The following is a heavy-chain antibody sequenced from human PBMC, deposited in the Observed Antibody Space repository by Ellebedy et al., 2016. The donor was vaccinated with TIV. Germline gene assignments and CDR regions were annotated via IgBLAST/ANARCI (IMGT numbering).Heavy chain of an antibody. Sequence: GGSLRLSXAVSGFTFSSYWMSWVRQAPGKGLEWVANIKQDGSEKYYVDSVKGRFTISRDNAKNSLYLQMNSLRAEDTAVYYCGGLRAGEFDHWGQGTLVTVSS. D-gene: IGHD3-16*01. CDR3: GGLRAGEFDH. CDR2: IKQDGSEK. J-gene: IGHJ4*02. CDR1: GFTFSSYW. V-gene: IGHV3-7*01.